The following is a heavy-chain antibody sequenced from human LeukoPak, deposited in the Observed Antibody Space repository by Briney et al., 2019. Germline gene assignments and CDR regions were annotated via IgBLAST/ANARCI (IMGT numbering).Heavy chain of an antibody. CDR1: GYTFTRYA. CDR2: ISAYPGNT. Sequence: GASVKVSCKASGYTFTRYAISWVRQAPGQGLEWMGWISAYPGNTDYAQKVQGRITLTTNTSTTTAYMDLRGLRSDDTAVYYCARGEDFDYWGQGTLVTVSS. D-gene: IGHD3-16*01. CDR3: ARGEDFDY. J-gene: IGHJ4*02. V-gene: IGHV1-18*01.